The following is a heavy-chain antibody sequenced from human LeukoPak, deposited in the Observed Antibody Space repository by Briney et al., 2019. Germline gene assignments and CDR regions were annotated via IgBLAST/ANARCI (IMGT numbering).Heavy chain of an antibody. CDR2: IIPIFGTA. CDR1: GGTFSSYA. V-gene: IGHV1-69*06. CDR3: AKSNRPVIAMVVLDY. D-gene: IGHD2-21*01. J-gene: IGHJ4*02. Sequence: ASVKVSCKASGGTFSSYAISWVRQAPGQGLEWMGGIIPIFGTANYAQKFQGRVTITADKSTSTAYMELSSLRSEDTAVYYCAKSNRPVIAMVVLDYWGQGTLVTVSS.